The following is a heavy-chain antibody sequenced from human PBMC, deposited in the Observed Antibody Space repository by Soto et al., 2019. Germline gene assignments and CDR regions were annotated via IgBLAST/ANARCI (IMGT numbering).Heavy chain of an antibody. V-gene: IGHV4-59*12. CDR1: GGSISNYY. CDR2: TFDSGST. Sequence: SETLSLTCIVSGGSISNYYWSWIRQPPGKGLEWIGYTFDSGSTYYNPSLKSRVTISVDTSKDQFSLRLSSVTAADTAVYYCARGGSSTSFDSWGQGAQVTVSS. CDR3: ARGGSSTSFDS. J-gene: IGHJ4*02. D-gene: IGHD2-2*01.